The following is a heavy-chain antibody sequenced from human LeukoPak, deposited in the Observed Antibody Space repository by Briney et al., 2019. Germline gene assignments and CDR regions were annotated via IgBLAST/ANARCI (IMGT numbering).Heavy chain of an antibody. J-gene: IGHJ4*02. V-gene: IGHV1-8*01. CDR2: MNPNSGNT. CDR3: ARDLQVLRFLEWSQPFDY. D-gene: IGHD3-3*01. Sequence: GASVKVSCKASGYTFTSYDINWVRQATGQGLEWMGWMNPNSGNTGYAQKFQGRVTMTTDTSTSTAYMELRSLRSDDTAVYYCARDLQVLRFLEWSQPFDYWGQGTLVTVSS. CDR1: GYTFTSYD.